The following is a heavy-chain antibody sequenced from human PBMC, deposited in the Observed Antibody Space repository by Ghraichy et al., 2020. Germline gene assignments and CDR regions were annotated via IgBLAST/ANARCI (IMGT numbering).Heavy chain of an antibody. CDR2: ISSTLITV. Sequence: GESLNISCAASGFTFSTYGMNWVRQAPGKGLEWISYISSTLITVYYADSVKGRFTISRDNAKNSLYLQMNSLRDEDTAVYYCARGKYFDYWGQGTLVAVSS. J-gene: IGHJ4*02. V-gene: IGHV3-48*02. CDR1: GFTFSTYG. CDR3: ARGKYFDY.